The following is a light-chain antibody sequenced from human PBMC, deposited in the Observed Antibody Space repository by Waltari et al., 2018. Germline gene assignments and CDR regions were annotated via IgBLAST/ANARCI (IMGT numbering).Light chain of an antibody. Sequence: QSALTQPASVSGSPGQSITISCTGTSRDVGGYNYFSWYQQHPGKAPKLMIYDVSNRPSGVSNRFSGSKSGNTASLTISGLQAEDEADYYCSSYTTSSTLEFGGGTKLTVL. V-gene: IGLV2-14*03. CDR3: SSYTTSSTLE. CDR2: DVS. CDR1: SRDVGGYNY. J-gene: IGLJ2*01.